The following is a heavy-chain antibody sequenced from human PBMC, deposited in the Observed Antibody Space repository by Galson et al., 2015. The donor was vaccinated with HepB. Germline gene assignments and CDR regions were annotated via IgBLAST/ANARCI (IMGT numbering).Heavy chain of an antibody. CDR3: AKVSLGEYTIPFDL. CDR1: GFTFSSYA. Sequence: SLRLSCAASGFTFSSYAMTWVRQAPGKGLEWVSAISGSGHSTNYADSEKGRFTISRDNSKNTLYLQMNSLRAEDTAVYYCAKVSLGEYTIPFDLWGRGTLVTVSS. D-gene: IGHD2/OR15-2a*01. CDR2: ISGSGHST. J-gene: IGHJ2*01. V-gene: IGHV3-23*01.